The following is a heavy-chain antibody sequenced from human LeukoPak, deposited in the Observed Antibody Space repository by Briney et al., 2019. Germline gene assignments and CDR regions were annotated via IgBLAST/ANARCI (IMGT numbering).Heavy chain of an antibody. D-gene: IGHD6-6*01. CDR2: ISSSSSYI. V-gene: IGHV3-21*01. J-gene: IGHJ4*02. CDR3: ARAIAARFGIFDY. Sequence: PGGSLRLSCAASGFTFSSYSMNWVRQAPGKGLEWVSSISSSSSYIYYADSVKGRFTISRDNAKNSLYLQMNSLRAEDTAVYYCARAIAARFGIFDYWGQGTLVTVSS. CDR1: GFTFSSYS.